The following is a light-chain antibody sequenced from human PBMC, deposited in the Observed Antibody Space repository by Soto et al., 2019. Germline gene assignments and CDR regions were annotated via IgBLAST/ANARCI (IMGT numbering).Light chain of an antibody. V-gene: IGLV2-14*03. Sequence: QSALTQPASVSGSPGQSITISCTGTSSDVGGYNYVSWYQQHPGKAPKLLICDVTNRPSGVSNRFSGSKSGKTASLTISGLQTEDEADYYCSSFASSIPLVFGGGTKLTVL. CDR2: DVT. J-gene: IGLJ2*01. CDR3: SSFASSIPLV. CDR1: SSDVGGYNY.